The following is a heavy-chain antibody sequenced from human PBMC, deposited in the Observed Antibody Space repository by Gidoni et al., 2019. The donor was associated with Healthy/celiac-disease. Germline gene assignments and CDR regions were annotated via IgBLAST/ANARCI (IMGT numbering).Heavy chain of an antibody. V-gene: IGHV1-18*01. CDR2: ISDYNGNT. Sequence: QLVQSGAEVKKPGASVRVSGEASGYTCTSYGISWVRQAPGQGLEWMGWISDYNGNTTYAQTLQGRVPMTTATSTSTAYLELSSLSSDDPAVYSCARALSSWQSPFASWGQGPLVTVSS. CDR3: ARALSSWQSPFAS. CDR1: GYTCTSYG. J-gene: IGHJ4*02. D-gene: IGHD6-13*01.